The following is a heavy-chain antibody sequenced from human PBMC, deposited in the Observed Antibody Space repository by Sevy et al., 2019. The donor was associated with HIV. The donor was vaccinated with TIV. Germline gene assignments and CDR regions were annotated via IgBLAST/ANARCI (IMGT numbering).Heavy chain of an antibody. D-gene: IGHD1-26*01. CDR2: IYYSGST. V-gene: IGHV4-59*01. CDR3: ARASASGSYVEWFDP. CDR1: GGSISSYY. Sequence: SETLSLTCTVSGGSISSYYWSWIRQPPGKGPEWIGYIYYSGSTNDNPSLKSRVTISVDTSKNQFSLKLSSVTAADTAVYYCARASASGSYVEWFDPWGQGTLVTVSS. J-gene: IGHJ5*02.